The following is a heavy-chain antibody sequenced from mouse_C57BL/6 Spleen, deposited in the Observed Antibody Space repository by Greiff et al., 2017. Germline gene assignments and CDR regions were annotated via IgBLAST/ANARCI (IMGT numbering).Heavy chain of an antibody. CDR1: GYTFTGYW. J-gene: IGHJ1*03. CDR3: AREGGPWYFDV. CDR2: FYPGSGSI. Sequence: VQLQQSGAELVKPGASVKMSCKASGYTFTGYWIPWVKRRPGQGLGWIGVFYPGSGSINYNEKFRSKATLTVDTSSSTAYMQLSGLTSEDSAVYYCAREGGPWYFDVWGTGTTVTVSS. V-gene: IGHV1-55*01.